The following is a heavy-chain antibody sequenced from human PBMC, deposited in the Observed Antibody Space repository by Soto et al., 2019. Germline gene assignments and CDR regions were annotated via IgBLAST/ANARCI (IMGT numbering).Heavy chain of an antibody. CDR3: ARARPDYYGSGSYPNWFDP. V-gene: IGHV1-46*03. J-gene: IGHJ5*02. D-gene: IGHD3-10*01. Sequence: QVQLVQSGAEVKKPGASVKVSCKASGYTFTSYYMHWVRQAPGQGLEWMGIINPSGGSTSYAQKFQGSVTMTRDTSTSTVYMELSSLRSEDTAVYYCARARPDYYGSGSYPNWFDPWGQGTLVTVSS. CDR1: GYTFTSYY. CDR2: INPSGGST.